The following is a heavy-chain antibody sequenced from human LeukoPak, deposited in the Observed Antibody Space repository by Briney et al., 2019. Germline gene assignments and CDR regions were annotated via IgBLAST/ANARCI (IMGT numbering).Heavy chain of an antibody. CDR3: ARRRWRDDELVGYY. D-gene: IGHD2-15*01. V-gene: IGHV4-39*01. J-gene: IGHJ4*02. CDR2: IDYSGNT. CDR1: GGSISSSGYC. Sequence: KPSETLSLTCTVSGGSISSSGYCWGWIRQPPGKGLEWIGSIDYSGNTNYNPSLKSRVTISVDMSKNQFSLKLSSVTAADTAVYYCARRRWRDDELVGYYWGQGTLVTVSS.